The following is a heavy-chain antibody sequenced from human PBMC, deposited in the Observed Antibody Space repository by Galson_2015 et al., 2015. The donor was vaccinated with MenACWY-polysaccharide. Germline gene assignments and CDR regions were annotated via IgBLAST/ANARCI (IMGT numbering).Heavy chain of an antibody. CDR3: PRSTQVVLFDD. J-gene: IGHJ4*02. V-gene: IGHV3-11*01. Sequence: SLRLSCAASGFTFSDYYMSWVRQAPGKGLEWVSYIGTSETTIYYADSLKGRFTISRDNAKNSLYLQMNSLRADYSVIHYCPRSTQVVLFDDWGQGTLVTVSS. CDR1: GFTFSDYY. D-gene: IGHD6-6*01. CDR2: IGTSETTI.